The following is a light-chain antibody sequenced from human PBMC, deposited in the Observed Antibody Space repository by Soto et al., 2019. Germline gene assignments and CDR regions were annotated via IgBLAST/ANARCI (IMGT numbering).Light chain of an antibody. Sequence: SYELTQPLSVSVALGQTARVTCGGNNIGSKNVHWYQQKPGQAPVLLIXXXXXXXSGIPERFSGSNSGNTATLTISRAQGXXXXXXXXXXXXSSTVVFGGGTKLTVL. CDR1: NIGSKN. CDR3: XXXXSSTVV. J-gene: IGLJ3*02. CDR2: XXX. V-gene: IGLV3-9*01.